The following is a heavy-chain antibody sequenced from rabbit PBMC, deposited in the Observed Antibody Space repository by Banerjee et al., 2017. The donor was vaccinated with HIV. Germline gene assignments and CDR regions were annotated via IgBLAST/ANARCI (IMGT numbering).Heavy chain of an antibody. CDR1: GFSFSSNYY. V-gene: IGHV1S45*01. D-gene: IGHD6-1*01. CDR3: ARGDYGGGYAGYTYAIFYRLDL. Sequence: QEQLVESGGGLVQPEGSLTLTCTASGFSFSSNYYMCWVRQAPGKGLEWIACIYAGSSGNTYYASWAKGRFTISKTSSTVTLQMTSLTAADTATYFCARGDYGGGYAGYTYAIFYRLDLWGQGTLVTVS. CDR2: IYAGSSGNT. J-gene: IGHJ6*01.